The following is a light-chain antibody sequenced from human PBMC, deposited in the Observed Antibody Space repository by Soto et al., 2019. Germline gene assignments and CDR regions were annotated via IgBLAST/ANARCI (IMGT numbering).Light chain of an antibody. Sequence: EIVLTQSPGTLSSSPGERATLSCRASQSSDNRYLARSQHKPGQAPRLLIYATSSRATGIPDRFGGSGSGTDFTLTINRLEPEDVAVYYCQQYFGSAWTFGQGTKVDIK. CDR2: ATS. CDR1: QSSDNRY. V-gene: IGKV3-20*01. J-gene: IGKJ1*01. CDR3: QQYFGSAWT.